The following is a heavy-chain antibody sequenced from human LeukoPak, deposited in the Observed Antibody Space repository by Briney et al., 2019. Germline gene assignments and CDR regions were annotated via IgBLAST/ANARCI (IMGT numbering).Heavy chain of an antibody. CDR1: GFTVSSNY. CDR3: AKDGVVPAAFLGWY. CDR2: IYSGGTT. D-gene: IGHD2-2*01. V-gene: IGHV3-53*01. J-gene: IGHJ4*02. Sequence: GGSLRLSCAASGFTVSSNYMTWVRQAPGKGLEWVSVIYSGGTTYYADSVKDRFTISRDSSKNTLYLQMNNLRAEDTAVYYCAKDGVVPAAFLGWYWGQGTLVTVSS.